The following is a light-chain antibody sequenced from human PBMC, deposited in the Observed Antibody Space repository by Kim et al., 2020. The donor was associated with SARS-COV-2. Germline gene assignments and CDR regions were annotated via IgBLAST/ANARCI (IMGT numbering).Light chain of an antibody. CDR2: ATS. V-gene: IGKV1-9*01. CDR1: QGISGY. Sequence: SASVGDRVTITCRASQGISGYLAWYHQKPGKVPRLLIYATSTLQNGVPSRFSGSGSGTEFTLTITSLQPEDFATYYCQQVNTYPYTFGQGTKLEI. J-gene: IGKJ2*01. CDR3: QQVNTYPYT.